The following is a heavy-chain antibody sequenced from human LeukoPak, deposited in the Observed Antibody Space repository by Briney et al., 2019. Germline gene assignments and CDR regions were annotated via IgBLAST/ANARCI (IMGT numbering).Heavy chain of an antibody. CDR1: GFSLTSYW. Sequence: GESLKISCKGSGFSLTSYWIGWVRQMPGKGLEWMGIIYPGDSDTRYSPSFQGQVTISADKSISTAYLQWSSLKASDTAMYYCARVRGGIAVAAPFDYWGQGTLVTVSS. CDR2: IYPGDSDT. CDR3: ARVRGGIAVAAPFDY. V-gene: IGHV5-51*01. D-gene: IGHD6-19*01. J-gene: IGHJ4*02.